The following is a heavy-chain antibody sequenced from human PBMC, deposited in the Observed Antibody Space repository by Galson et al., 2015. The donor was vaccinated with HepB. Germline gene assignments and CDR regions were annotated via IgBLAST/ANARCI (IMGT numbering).Heavy chain of an antibody. J-gene: IGHJ4*02. CDR3: ARDLQQLAVEYYFDY. Sequence: SLRLSCAASGFTVSSNYMSWVRQAPGKGLEWVSVIYSGGSTYYADSVKGRFTISRDNAKNSLYLQMNSLRDEDTAVYYCARDLQQLAVEYYFDYWGQGTLVTVSS. CDR2: IYSGGST. D-gene: IGHD6-13*01. V-gene: IGHV3-53*01. CDR1: GFTVSSNY.